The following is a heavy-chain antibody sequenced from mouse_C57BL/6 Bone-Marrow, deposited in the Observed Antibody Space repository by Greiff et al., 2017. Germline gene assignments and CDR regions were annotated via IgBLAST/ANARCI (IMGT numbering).Heavy chain of an antibody. Sequence: QVQLQQPGAELVKPGASVKLSCKASGYTFTSYWMQWVKQRPGQGLEWIGEIDPSDSYTNYNQKFKGKATLTVDTSSSTAYMQLSSLTSEDSAVYYCARGEHRYDYAMDYWGQGTSVTVAS. V-gene: IGHV1-50*01. J-gene: IGHJ4*01. CDR1: GYTFTSYW. CDR3: ARGEHRYDYAMDY. CDR2: IDPSDSYT. D-gene: IGHD3-1*01.